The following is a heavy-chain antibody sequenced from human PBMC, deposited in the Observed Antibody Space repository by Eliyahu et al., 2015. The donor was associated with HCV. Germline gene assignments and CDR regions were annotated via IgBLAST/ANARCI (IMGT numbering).Heavy chain of an antibody. CDR1: GFTFSSYS. Sequence: EVQLVESGGGLVQPGGSLRLSCAASGFTFSSYSMNWVRQAPGKGLEWVSYIRSSSSVIYYADSVKGRFTISRDNAKNSLYLQMNSLRDEDTAVYYCARTPWDSWSYFDYWGQGTLVTVSS. V-gene: IGHV3-48*02. J-gene: IGHJ4*02. CDR3: ARTPWDSWSYFDY. CDR2: IRSSSSVI. D-gene: IGHD6-13*01.